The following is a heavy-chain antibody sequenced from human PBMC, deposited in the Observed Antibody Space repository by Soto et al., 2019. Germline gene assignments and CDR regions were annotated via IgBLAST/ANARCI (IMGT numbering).Heavy chain of an antibody. Sequence: SETLFLTCTVSGGSVSSGSYYWSWIRQPPGKGLEWIGYIYYSGSTNYNPSLKSRVTISVDTSKNQFSLKLSSVTAADTAVYYCARDFWSGYYNWFDPWGQGTLVTVSS. CDR1: GGSVSSGSYY. D-gene: IGHD3-3*01. CDR2: IYYSGST. V-gene: IGHV4-61*01. CDR3: ARDFWSGYYNWFDP. J-gene: IGHJ5*02.